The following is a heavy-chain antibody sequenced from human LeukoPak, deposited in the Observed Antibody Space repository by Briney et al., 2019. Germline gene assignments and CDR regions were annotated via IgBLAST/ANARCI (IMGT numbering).Heavy chain of an antibody. D-gene: IGHD3-3*01. CDR3: ANGGDFWSGYYTDLDY. CDR2: ISGSGGST. Sequence: GGSLRLSCAASGFTFSSYAMSWVRQAPGKGLEWVSAISGSGGSTYYADSVKGRFTISRDNSKNTLYLQMNSPRAEDTAVYYCANGGDFWSGYYTDLDYWGQGTLVTVSS. J-gene: IGHJ4*02. V-gene: IGHV3-23*01. CDR1: GFTFSSYA.